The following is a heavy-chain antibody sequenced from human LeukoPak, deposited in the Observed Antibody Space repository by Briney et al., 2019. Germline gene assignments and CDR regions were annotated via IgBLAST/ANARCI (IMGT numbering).Heavy chain of an antibody. Sequence: PSETLSLTCSVSGGSISNNIYYWGWIRQPPGKGLEWIGNIYYSGSTYCNPSLRSRVTISVDTSKNQFSLKLNSVTAADTAVYYCARAIEWLRFHNSKYYYYMDVWGKGTTVTVSS. CDR1: GGSISNNIYY. V-gene: IGHV4-39*07. CDR2: IYYSGST. D-gene: IGHD5-12*01. CDR3: ARAIEWLRFHNSKYYYYMDV. J-gene: IGHJ6*03.